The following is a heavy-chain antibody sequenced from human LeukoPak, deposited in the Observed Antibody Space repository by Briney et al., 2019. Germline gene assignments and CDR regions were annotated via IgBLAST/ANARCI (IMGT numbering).Heavy chain of an antibody. Sequence: SETLSLTCTVSGGSISSYYWSWIRQPPGKGLEWIGYIYYSGSTNYNPSLNSRVTISVDTSKNQFSLKLSSVTAADTAVYYCAGKLRRDGSADYWGQGTLVTVSS. D-gene: IGHD5-24*01. V-gene: IGHV4-59*08. CDR1: GGSISSYY. CDR2: IYYSGST. J-gene: IGHJ4*02. CDR3: AGKLRRDGSADY.